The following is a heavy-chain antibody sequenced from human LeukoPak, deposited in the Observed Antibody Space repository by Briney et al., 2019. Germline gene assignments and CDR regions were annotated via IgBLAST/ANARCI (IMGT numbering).Heavy chain of an antibody. Sequence: GGSLRLSCAASGFTFSSYAMHWVRQAPGKGLEWVAVISYDGNNKYYADSMKGRFTISRDNYKNTLYLQMNSLRAEDTAIYYCAKAANYDILTGYYLDYWGQGTLVTVSS. D-gene: IGHD3-9*01. CDR3: AKAANYDILTGYYLDY. CDR1: GFTFSSYA. J-gene: IGHJ4*02. V-gene: IGHV3-30*04. CDR2: ISYDGNNK.